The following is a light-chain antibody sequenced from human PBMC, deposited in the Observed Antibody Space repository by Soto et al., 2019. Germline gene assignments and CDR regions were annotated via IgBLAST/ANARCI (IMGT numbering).Light chain of an antibody. J-gene: IGLJ2*01. Sequence: QSVLTQPPSVSGAPGQRVTISFTGSSSNIASGYDVHWYQQLPGTAPKLLIYGNSNRPSGVPDRFSGSKSGTSASLAITGLQAEDEADYYCQSYDSSLSGPVVFGGGTKLTVL. CDR3: QSYDSSLSGPVV. CDR2: GNS. V-gene: IGLV1-40*01. CDR1: SSNIASGYD.